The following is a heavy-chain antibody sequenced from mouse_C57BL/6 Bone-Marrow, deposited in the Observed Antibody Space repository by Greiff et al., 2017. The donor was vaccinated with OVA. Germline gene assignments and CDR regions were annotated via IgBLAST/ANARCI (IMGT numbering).Heavy chain of an antibody. CDR2: IRNKANGYTT. J-gene: IGHJ1*03. CDR3: ARSLYDYGYWYFDV. V-gene: IGHV7-3*01. Sequence: EVMVVESGGGLVQPGGSLSLSCAASGFTFTDYYMSWVRQPPGKALEWLGFIRNKANGYTTEYSASVKGRFTISRDNSQSILYLQMNALSAEDSATYYCARSLYDYGYWYFDVWGTGTTVTVSS. CDR1: GFTFTDYY. D-gene: IGHD2-4*01.